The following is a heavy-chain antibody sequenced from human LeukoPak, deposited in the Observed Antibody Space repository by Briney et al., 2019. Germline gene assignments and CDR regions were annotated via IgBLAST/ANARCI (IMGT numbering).Heavy chain of an antibody. D-gene: IGHD2-2*01. J-gene: IGHJ5*02. CDR3: ARDEDIVVVPAAMP. CDR1: GYTFTGYY. V-gene: IGHV1-2*06. Sequence: GASVKVSCKASGYTFTGYYMHWVRQAPGQGLEWMGRINPNSGGTNYAQKFQGRVTMTRDTSISTAYVELSRPRSDDTAVYYCARDEDIVVVPAAMPWGQGTLVTVSS. CDR2: INPNSGGT.